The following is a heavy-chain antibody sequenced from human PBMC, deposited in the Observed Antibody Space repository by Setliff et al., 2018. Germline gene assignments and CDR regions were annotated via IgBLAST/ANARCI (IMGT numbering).Heavy chain of an antibody. J-gene: IGHJ4*02. V-gene: IGHV1-69*06. Sequence: EASVKVSCKASGYTFTSYGISWVRQAPGQGLEWMGKIIPIFGTANYAQKFQGRVTITADKSTSTAYMELSSLRSEDTAVYYCARDRPPYYYDSSGYYYTAGNFDYWGQGTLVTVSS. CDR1: GYTFTSYG. CDR3: ARDRPPYYYDSSGYYYTAGNFDY. D-gene: IGHD3-22*01. CDR2: IIPIFGTA.